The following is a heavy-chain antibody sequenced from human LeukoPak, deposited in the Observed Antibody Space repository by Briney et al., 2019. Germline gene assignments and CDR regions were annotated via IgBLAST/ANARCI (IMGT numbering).Heavy chain of an antibody. J-gene: IGHJ5*02. V-gene: IGHV1-2*02. CDR3: AXXXXXXXXXXXXSMPWRDTHNWFDP. CDR2: INPNSGGT. D-gene: IGHD2-2*01. CDR1: GGTFSSYA. Sequence: ASVKVSCKASGGTFSSYAISWVRQAPGQGLEWMGWINPNSGGTNYAQKFQGRVTMTRDTSISTAYMELSRLRSDDTAEYCCAXXXXXXXXXXXXSMPWRDTHNWFDPWGQGTLVTVSS.